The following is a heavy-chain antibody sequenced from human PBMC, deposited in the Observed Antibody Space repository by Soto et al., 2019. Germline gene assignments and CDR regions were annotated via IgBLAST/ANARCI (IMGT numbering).Heavy chain of an antibody. Sequence: QVQLQESGPGLVKPSQTLSLACTVSGGSIDTSDYYWSWIRQQPGKGLEWIGYIFHSGDTYYNPSLTSRIALSVDTSKNQFSLRLTAVTVADTAMYFCARHPRITRGWHFDLWGRGTLVTVSS. V-gene: IGHV4-31*02. CDR1: GGSIDTSDYY. J-gene: IGHJ2*01. CDR2: IFHSGDT. D-gene: IGHD1-20*01. CDR3: ARHPRITRGWHFDL.